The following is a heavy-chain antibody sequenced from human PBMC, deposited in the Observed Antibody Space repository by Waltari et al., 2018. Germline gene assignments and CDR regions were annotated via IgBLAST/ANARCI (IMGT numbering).Heavy chain of an antibody. J-gene: IGHJ2*01. CDR3: ARDQDILRLGALDFDL. CDR1: GFTFSSYG. CDR2: IWYDGSNK. D-gene: IGHD3-16*01. V-gene: IGHV3-33*01. Sequence: QVQLVESGGGVVQPGRSLRLSCAASGFTFSSYGMHWVRQAPGKGLEWVAVIWYDGSNKYYADSVKGQFTISRDNSKNTLYLQMNSLRAEDTAVYYCARDQDILRLGALDFDLWGRGTLVTVSS.